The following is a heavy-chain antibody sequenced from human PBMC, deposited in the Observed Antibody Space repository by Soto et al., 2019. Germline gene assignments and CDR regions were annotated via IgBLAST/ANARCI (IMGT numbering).Heavy chain of an antibody. CDR1: GFNFRSNA. J-gene: IGHJ4*01. V-gene: IGHV3-23*01. CDR2: ITSSGSGT. Sequence: GGSLRLSCAASGFNFRSNAMNWVRQAPGKGLEWVSGITSSGSGTYYADSVKGRFTISRDNSKNTLYLHMNTLRAEDTALYHCSFGYSGGTCYWSSDHWRHGPLVTVSP. D-gene: IGHD2-15*01. CDR3: SFGYSGGTCYWSSDH.